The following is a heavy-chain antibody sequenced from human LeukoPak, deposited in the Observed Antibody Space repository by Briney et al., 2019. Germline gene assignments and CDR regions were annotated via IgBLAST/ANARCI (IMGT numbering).Heavy chain of an antibody. D-gene: IGHD6-19*01. J-gene: IGHJ6*02. V-gene: IGHV4-38-2*02. CDR1: GFSISGGYY. CDR3: ARVSGHFYSYNMDD. Sequence: SETLPLTCTVSGFSISGGYYWGWIRQPSGKGREWITKIYHSGSTYYNPSLRSRVTISVDTSKNHFSLKLSSVTAADTAVYYCARVSGHFYSYNMDDWGQGTTVTVSS. CDR2: IYHSGST.